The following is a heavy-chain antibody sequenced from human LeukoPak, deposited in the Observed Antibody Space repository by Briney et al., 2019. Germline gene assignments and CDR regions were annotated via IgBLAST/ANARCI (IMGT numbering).Heavy chain of an antibody. D-gene: IGHD2-15*01. CDR2: ISSSSSTI. CDR3: ASILGYCSGGSCFLPFDY. CDR1: GFTFSSYS. V-gene: IGHV3-48*04. Sequence: PGGSLRLSCAASGFTFSSYSMNWVRQAPGKGLEWVSYISSSSSTIYYADSVKGRFTISRDNAKNSLYLQMNSLRAEDTAVYYCASILGYCSGGSCFLPFDYWGQGTLVTVSS. J-gene: IGHJ4*02.